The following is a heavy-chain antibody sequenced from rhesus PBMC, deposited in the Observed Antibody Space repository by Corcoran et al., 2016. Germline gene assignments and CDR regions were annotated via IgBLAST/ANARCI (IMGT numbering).Heavy chain of an antibody. CDR1: GGSISGGYG. V-gene: IGHV4S7*01. J-gene: IGHJ3*01. CDR2: IFGSIGST. D-gene: IGHD3-16*01. Sequence: QVQLQESGPGLVKPSETLSLTCAVSGGSISGGYGWSWIRQPPGKGLEWIGHIFGSIGSTYYNPYLHSRVTIYRDTSKNQFSLRLSSVTDAAASVYYCARREVVVITMDAFDFWGQGLRVTVSS. CDR3: ARREVVVITMDAFDF.